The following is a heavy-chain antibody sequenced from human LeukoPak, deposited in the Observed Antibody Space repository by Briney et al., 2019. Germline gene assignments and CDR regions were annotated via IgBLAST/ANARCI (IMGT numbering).Heavy chain of an antibody. CDR1: GYTLTELS. D-gene: IGHD2-2*01. CDR2: FDPEDGET. CDR3: ATGGVPAALYYYGMDV. V-gene: IGHV1-24*01. J-gene: IGHJ6*02. Sequence: GASVKVSCKVSGYTLTELSMHWVRQAPGKGLEWMGGFDPEDGETIYAQKFQGRVTMTEDTSTDTAYMELSSLGSEDTAVYYCATGGVPAALYYYGMDVWGQGTTVTVSS.